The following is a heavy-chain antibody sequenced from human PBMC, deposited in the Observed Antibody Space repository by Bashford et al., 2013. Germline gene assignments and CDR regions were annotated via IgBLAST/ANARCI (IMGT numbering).Heavy chain of an antibody. D-gene: IGHD6-6*01. Sequence: SGPTLVKPTQTLTLTCTFSGFSLSTSGVGVGWIRQPPGKALEWLALIYWDDDKRYSPSLKSRLTITKDTSKNQVVLTMTNMDPVDTATYYCAHGLEYSSSSVLWFDPWGQGTLVTVSS. J-gene: IGHJ5*02. CDR3: AHGLEYSSSSVLWFDP. V-gene: IGHV2-5*02. CDR1: GFSLSTSGVG. CDR2: IYWDDDK.